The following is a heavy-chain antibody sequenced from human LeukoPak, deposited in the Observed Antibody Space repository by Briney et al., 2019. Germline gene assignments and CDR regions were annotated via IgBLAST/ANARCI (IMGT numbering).Heavy chain of an antibody. J-gene: IGHJ4*02. Sequence: GGSLRPSCAASGFTFSSYAMHWVRQAPGKGLEWVAVISYDGSNKYYADSVKGRFTISRDNSKNTLYLQMNSLRAEDTAVYYCARDFYDFWSGYCDYWGQGTLVTVSS. V-gene: IGHV3-30*04. D-gene: IGHD3-3*01. CDR3: ARDFYDFWSGYCDY. CDR2: ISYDGSNK. CDR1: GFTFSSYA.